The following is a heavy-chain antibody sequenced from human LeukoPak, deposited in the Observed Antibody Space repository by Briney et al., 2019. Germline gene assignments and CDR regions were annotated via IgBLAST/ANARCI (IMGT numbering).Heavy chain of an antibody. Sequence: GGSLRLSCAASGFTFSSYGMHWVRQAPGKGLEWVAVISYDGSNKYYADSVKGRFTISRDNSKNTLYLQMNSLRAEDTAVYYCAKDDNYIRFLSWGQGTLVTVSS. V-gene: IGHV3-30*18. D-gene: IGHD3-16*01. CDR1: GFTFSSYG. CDR2: ISYDGSNK. J-gene: IGHJ5*02. CDR3: AKDDNYIRFLS.